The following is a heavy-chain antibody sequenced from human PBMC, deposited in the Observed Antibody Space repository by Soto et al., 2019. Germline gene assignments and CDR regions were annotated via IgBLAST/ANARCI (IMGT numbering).Heavy chain of an antibody. CDR1: GGSISSGGYY. CDR3: ARKIYSSGWFNWFDP. CDR2: IYYSGST. Sequence: PSETLSLTCTVSGGSISSGGYYWSWIRQHPGKGLEWIGYIYYSGSTYYNPSLKSRVTISVDTSKNQFSLKLSSVTAADTAVYYCARKIYSSGWFNWFDPSGQGALVTV. V-gene: IGHV4-31*03. J-gene: IGHJ5*02. D-gene: IGHD6-19*01.